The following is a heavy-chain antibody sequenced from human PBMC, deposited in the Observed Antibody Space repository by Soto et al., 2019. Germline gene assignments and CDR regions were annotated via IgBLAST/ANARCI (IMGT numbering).Heavy chain of an antibody. D-gene: IGHD6-13*01. V-gene: IGHV4-59*01. CDR3: ASFHPTSIAAAGASY. J-gene: IGHJ4*02. CDR2: IYYSGST. CDR1: GGSISSYY. Sequence: SETLSLTCTVSGGSISSYYWSWIRQPPGKGLEWIGYIYYSGSTNYNPSLKSRVTISVDTSKSQFSLKLSSVTAADTAVYYCASFHPTSIAAAGASYWGQGTLVTVSA.